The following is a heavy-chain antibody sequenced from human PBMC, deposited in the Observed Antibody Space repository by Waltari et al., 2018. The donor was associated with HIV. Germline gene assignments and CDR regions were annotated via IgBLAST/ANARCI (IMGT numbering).Heavy chain of an antibody. V-gene: IGHV4-4*02. D-gene: IGHD6-6*01. CDR1: GGSISSSNR. CDR2: IDQTGHT. J-gene: IGHJ4*02. CDR3: ARTSSYSDSSYIDY. Sequence: QVQLHESGPGRLPPMETLSLTCAVSGGSISSSNRWSWVRQPPGKGLQWIGHIDQTGHTKYSPSLNSRASMRVDKSKNQFSLTVNFVTAADTAIYYCARTSSYSDSSYIDYWGQGTLVVVSS.